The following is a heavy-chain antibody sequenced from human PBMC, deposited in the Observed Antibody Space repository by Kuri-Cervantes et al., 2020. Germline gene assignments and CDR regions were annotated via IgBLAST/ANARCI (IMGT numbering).Heavy chain of an antibody. V-gene: IGHV4-39*07. Sequence: GSLRLSCTVSGGPISSNSYKWGWIRQPPGKGLEWIGSIYYSGSTYYKPSLKSRVTISVDTSKNQFSLKLSSVTAADTAVYYCARERDYYDSSGYNWIDPWGQGALVTV. CDR2: IYYSGST. D-gene: IGHD3-22*01. J-gene: IGHJ5*02. CDR1: GGPISSNSYK. CDR3: ARERDYYDSSGYNWIDP.